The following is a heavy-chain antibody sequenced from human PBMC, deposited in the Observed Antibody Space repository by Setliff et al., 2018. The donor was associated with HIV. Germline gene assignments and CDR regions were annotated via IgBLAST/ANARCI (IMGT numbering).Heavy chain of an antibody. CDR3: AKGLGNTLYYFDH. CDR2: IWYDGTNK. J-gene: IGHJ4*02. Sequence: PGGSLRLSCAASGFIFSSYGMHWVRQAPGKGLEWVAVIWYDGTNKYYVDSVKGRFTISRDDSKKTLYLQMNSLRAEDTAVYYCAKGLGNTLYYFDHWGQGTLVTVSS. CDR1: GFIFSSYG. D-gene: IGHD7-27*01. V-gene: IGHV3-30*02.